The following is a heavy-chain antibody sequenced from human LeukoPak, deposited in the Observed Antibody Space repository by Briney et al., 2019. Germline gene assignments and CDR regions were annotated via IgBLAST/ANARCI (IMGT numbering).Heavy chain of an antibody. CDR2: ISYDGSNK. CDR3: AKQGRDWLRDYYYYMDV. J-gene: IGHJ6*03. V-gene: IGHV3-30*18. D-gene: IGHD3-9*01. CDR1: GFTFSSYG. Sequence: GRSLRLSCAASGFTFSSYGMHWVRQAPGKGLEWVAVISYDGSNKYYADSVKGRFTISRDNSKNTLYLRMNSLRAEDTAVYYCAKQGRDWLRDYYYYMDVWGKGTTVTISS.